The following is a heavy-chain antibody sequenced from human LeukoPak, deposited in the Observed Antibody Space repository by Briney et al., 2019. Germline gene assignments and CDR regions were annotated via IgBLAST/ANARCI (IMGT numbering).Heavy chain of an antibody. J-gene: IGHJ4*02. CDR2: ISSSSSYI. V-gene: IGHV3-21*01. CDR1: GFTFSSYS. CDR3: AREQTMVRGVMDY. Sequence: GGSLRLSCAASGFTFSSYSMNWVRQAPGKGLEWVSSISSSSSYIYYADSVKGRFTISRDNAKNSLHLQMNSLRAKDTAVYYCAREQTMVRGVMDYWGQGTLVTVSS. D-gene: IGHD3-10*01.